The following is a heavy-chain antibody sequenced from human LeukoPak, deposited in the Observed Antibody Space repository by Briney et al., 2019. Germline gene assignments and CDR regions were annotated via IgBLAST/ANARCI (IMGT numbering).Heavy chain of an antibody. D-gene: IGHD2-21*01. CDR3: ARADRLDGGPYLIGP. Sequence: ASVKVSCKTSGYSFTDYYMHWVRQAPGQGLEWMGWINPNNGGTSSAQKFQGRVTMTRDTSITTVYMEVSWLTSDDTAIYYCARADRLDGGPYLIGPWGQRTLVTVSS. CDR1: GYSFTDYY. V-gene: IGHV1-2*02. CDR2: INPNNGGT. J-gene: IGHJ5*02.